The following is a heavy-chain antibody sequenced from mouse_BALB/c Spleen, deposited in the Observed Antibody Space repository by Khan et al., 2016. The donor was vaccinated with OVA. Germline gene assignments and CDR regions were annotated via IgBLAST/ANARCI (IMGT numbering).Heavy chain of an antibody. V-gene: IGHV5-6*01. D-gene: IGHD1-1*01. Sequence: EVRLVESGGDVVKPGGSLKLSCAASGFTFSTYGMSWVRQTPDKRLEWVETVSTGGHYTYYPDTVKGRFTISRDNAKNTLYLQMSSLKAEDTARFYCARLAYYYDSEGFAYWGQGTLVTVSA. CDR2: VSTGGHYT. CDR3: ARLAYYYDSEGFAY. J-gene: IGHJ3*01. CDR1: GFTFSTYG.